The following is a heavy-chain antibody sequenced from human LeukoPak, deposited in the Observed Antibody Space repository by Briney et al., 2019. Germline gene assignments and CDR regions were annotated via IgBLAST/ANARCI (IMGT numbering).Heavy chain of an antibody. J-gene: IGHJ4*02. CDR1: GGSIGNYY. V-gene: IGHV4-4*07. CDR2: ISTSGTT. Sequence: SETLSLTCTVSGGSIGNYYWNWIRQPAGQGLEWIGRISTSGTTNYHPSLKSRVTLSLDTSKNHFSLNLRSVTAADTAIYFCARRHPYYYGSGTYSREDWGQGTLVTVSS. CDR3: ARRHPYYYGSGTYSRED. D-gene: IGHD3-10*01.